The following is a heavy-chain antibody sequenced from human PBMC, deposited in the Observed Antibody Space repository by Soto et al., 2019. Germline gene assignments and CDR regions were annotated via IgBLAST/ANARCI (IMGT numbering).Heavy chain of an antibody. D-gene: IGHD2-2*01. J-gene: IGHJ6*02. CDR1: GFTFSDYY. V-gene: IGHV3-11*01. CDR2: ISSSGSII. Sequence: QVQLVESGGGLVKPGGSLRLSCAASGFTFSDYYMSWIRQAPGKGLEWVSYISSSGSIIYYVDSVKGRFTISRDNAKNSLYLEMTSLRAEDTAVYYCAVGGGEVPGYYYYGMDVWGQGTTVTVSS. CDR3: AVGGGEVPGYYYYGMDV.